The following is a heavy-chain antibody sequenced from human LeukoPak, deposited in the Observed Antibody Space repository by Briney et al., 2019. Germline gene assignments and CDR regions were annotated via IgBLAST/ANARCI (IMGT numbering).Heavy chain of an antibody. V-gene: IGHV4-4*07. CDR2: IYTSGST. J-gene: IGHJ3*02. CDR3: ARVWMVRGVNDAFDI. D-gene: IGHD3-10*01. Sequence: SETLSLTCTVSGGSISSYYWSWIRQPAGKGLEWIGRIYTSGSTNYNPSLKSRVTVSVDTSKNQFSLKLSSVTAADTAVYYCARVWMVRGVNDAFDIWGQGTMVTVSS. CDR1: GGSISSYY.